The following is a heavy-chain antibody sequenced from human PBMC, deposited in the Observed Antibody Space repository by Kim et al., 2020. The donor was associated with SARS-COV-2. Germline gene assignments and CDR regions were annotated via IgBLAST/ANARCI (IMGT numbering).Heavy chain of an antibody. D-gene: IGHD1-26*01. CDR2: IYYSGST. CDR1: GGSVSSGSYY. CDR3: ARALIVGATGDAFDI. V-gene: IGHV4-61*01. Sequence: SETLSLTCTVSGGSVSSGSYYWSWIRQPPGKGLEWIGYIYYSGSTNYNPSLKSRVTISVDTSKNQFSLKLSSVTAADTAVYYCARALIVGATGDAFDIWG. J-gene: IGHJ3*02.